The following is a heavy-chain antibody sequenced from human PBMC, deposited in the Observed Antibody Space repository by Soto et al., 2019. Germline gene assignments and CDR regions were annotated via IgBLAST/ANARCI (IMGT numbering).Heavy chain of an antibody. Sequence: QITLKESGPTLVKPTQTLTLTCTFSGFSLSTSGVGVGWIRQPPGKALEWLALIYWDDDKRYSPSLKSRLTITKDTSKTQVVLTMPNMDPVDTATYYCARRYCSGGSCYIDWFDPWGQGTLVTVSS. D-gene: IGHD2-15*01. CDR3: ARRYCSGGSCYIDWFDP. CDR2: IYWDDDK. V-gene: IGHV2-5*02. CDR1: GFSLSTSGVG. J-gene: IGHJ5*02.